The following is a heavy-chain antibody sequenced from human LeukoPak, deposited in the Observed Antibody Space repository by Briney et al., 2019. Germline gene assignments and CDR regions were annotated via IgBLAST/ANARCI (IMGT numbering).Heavy chain of an antibody. Sequence: ASVKVSCKASGYTFNSYGFSWVRQAPGQGLEWVGWISNYNGDTRYAQKFQGRVTMTTDTSTRTSNMELRNLGSDDTAVYYCASALYSDSSGYYPGLDHWGQGTLVTVSS. D-gene: IGHD3-22*01. CDR1: GYTFNSYG. V-gene: IGHV1-18*01. CDR3: ASALYSDSSGYYPGLDH. J-gene: IGHJ4*02. CDR2: ISNYNGDT.